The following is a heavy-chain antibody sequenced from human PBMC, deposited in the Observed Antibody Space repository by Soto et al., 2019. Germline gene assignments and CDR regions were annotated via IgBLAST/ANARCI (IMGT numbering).Heavy chain of an antibody. Sequence: VASVKVSCKASGYTFTGYYMHWVRQAPGQGLEWMGWINPNSGGTNYAQKFQGRVTMTRDTSISTAYMELSRLRSDDTAVYYCAREGPWRSGSAFDYWGQGTLVTVSS. V-gene: IGHV1-2*02. CDR1: GYTFTGYY. CDR3: AREGPWRSGSAFDY. CDR2: INPNSGGT. J-gene: IGHJ4*02. D-gene: IGHD1-26*01.